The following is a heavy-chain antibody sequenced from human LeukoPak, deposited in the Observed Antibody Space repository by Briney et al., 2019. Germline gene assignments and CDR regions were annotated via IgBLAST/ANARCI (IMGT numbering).Heavy chain of an antibody. J-gene: IGHJ4*02. D-gene: IGHD6-19*01. CDR1: GGSFSGYY. Sequence: SETLSLTCAVYGGSFSGYYWSWIRQLPGKGLEWIGEINHSGSTNYNPSLKSRVTISVDTSKNQFSLKLSSVTAADTAVYYCARDYSSANHFDYWGQGTLVTVSS. CDR2: INHSGST. V-gene: IGHV4-34*01. CDR3: ARDYSSANHFDY.